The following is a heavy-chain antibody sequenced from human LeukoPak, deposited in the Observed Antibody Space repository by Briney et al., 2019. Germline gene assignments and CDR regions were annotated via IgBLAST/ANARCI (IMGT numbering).Heavy chain of an antibody. CDR1: GYTFTSYG. CDR2: ISAYYGNT. D-gene: IGHD2-21*02. V-gene: IGHV1-18*01. J-gene: IGHJ4*02. Sequence: GASVKVSCKASGYTFTSYGFSWVRQAPGQGLEWMGWISAYYGNTNYAQKLQGRVTMTTDTSTSTAYMELRSLRSDDTAVYYCARDSTAVVTATSYYFDYWGQGTLVTVS. CDR3: ARDSTAVVTATSYYFDY.